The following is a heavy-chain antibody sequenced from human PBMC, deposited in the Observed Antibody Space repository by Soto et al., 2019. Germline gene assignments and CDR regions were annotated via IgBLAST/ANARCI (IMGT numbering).Heavy chain of an antibody. Sequence: ASLKVSCQASGYTFTSYGISWVRQAPGQGLEWMGWISAYNGNTNYAQKLQGRVTMTTDTSTSTAYMELRSLRSDDTAVYYCARDKGYCSGGSCYYGYWGQGTLVTVSS. V-gene: IGHV1-18*01. CDR2: ISAYNGNT. D-gene: IGHD2-15*01. CDR1: GYTFTSYG. CDR3: ARDKGYCSGGSCYYGY. J-gene: IGHJ4*02.